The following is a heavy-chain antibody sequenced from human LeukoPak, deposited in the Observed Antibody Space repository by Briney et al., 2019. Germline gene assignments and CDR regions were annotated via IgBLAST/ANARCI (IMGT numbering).Heavy chain of an antibody. CDR2: IRYDGSDK. V-gene: IGHV3-30*02. CDR3: ARARGVPAATYYYYMDV. CDR1: GFTFSGYA. Sequence: TGGSLRLSCAASGFTFSGYAMHWVRQAPGKGLECVAFIRYDGSDKYYADSVKGRFTISRDNSKNTLYLQMNSLRAEDTAVYYCARARGVPAATYYYYMDVWGKGTTVTVSS. J-gene: IGHJ6*03. D-gene: IGHD2-2*01.